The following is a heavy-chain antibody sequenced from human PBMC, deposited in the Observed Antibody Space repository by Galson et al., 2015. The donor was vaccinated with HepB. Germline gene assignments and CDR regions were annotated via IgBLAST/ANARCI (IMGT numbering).Heavy chain of an antibody. CDR2: TYYRSKWYN. J-gene: IGHJ4*02. CDR3: ARGVRDGYNSGYYFDY. CDR1: GDSVSSNSGA. V-gene: IGHV6-1*01. D-gene: IGHD5-24*01. Sequence: CAISGDSVSSNSGAWNWIRQSPSRSLEWLGRTYYRSKWYNDYAESVKSRITINPDTAKNQFFLQLNSVTPEDTAVYYCARGVRDGYNSGYYFDYWGQGTLVTVSS.